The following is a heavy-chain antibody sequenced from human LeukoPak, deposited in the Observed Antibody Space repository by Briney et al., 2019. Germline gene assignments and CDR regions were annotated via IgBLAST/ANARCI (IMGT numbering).Heavy chain of an antibody. CDR3: ARGVVVVPAAINWFDP. CDR1: GGSISSSSYY. D-gene: IGHD2-2*01. Sequence: PSETLSLTCTVSGGSISSSSYYWGWIRQPPGKGLEWIGSIYYSGSTYYNPSLKSRVTISVEKTKKQFSLKLSSVTAADTAVYYCARGVVVVPAAINWFDPWGQGTLVTVSS. V-gene: IGHV4-39*01. CDR2: IYYSGST. J-gene: IGHJ5*02.